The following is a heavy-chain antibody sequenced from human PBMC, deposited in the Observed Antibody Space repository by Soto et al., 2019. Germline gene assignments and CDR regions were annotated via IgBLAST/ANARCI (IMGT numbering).Heavy chain of an antibody. CDR2: TIPVFNTA. V-gene: IGHV1-69*06. CDR3: ARGVYGSGNYYTGPSAFDI. CDR1: GGTLSDHG. J-gene: IGHJ3*02. D-gene: IGHD3-10*01. Sequence: QVQLEQSGAEVKKPGSSVKVSCKASGGTLSDHGVAWLRQAPGQGLEWMGGTIPVFNTAKYAQKFQGRVTVTADKSTTIAYMELSSLRSADTAFYFCARGVYGSGNYYTGPSAFDIWGQGTMVIVSS.